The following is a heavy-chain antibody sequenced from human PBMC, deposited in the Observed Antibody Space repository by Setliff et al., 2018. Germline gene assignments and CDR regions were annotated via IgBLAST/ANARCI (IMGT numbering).Heavy chain of an antibody. D-gene: IGHD2-2*01. CDR2: ISAYNGNT. CDR3: ARLVRDIVVVPAPGGDYYYYYGMDV. V-gene: IGHV1-18*01. J-gene: IGHJ6*02. Sequence: ASVKVSCKASGYTFTSYGISWVRQAPGQGLEWMGWISAYNGNTNYAQRFQGRVTMTTDTSTSTAYMELRSLRSDDTAVYYCARLVRDIVVVPAPGGDYYYYYGMDVWGQGTTVTVSS. CDR1: GYTFTSYG.